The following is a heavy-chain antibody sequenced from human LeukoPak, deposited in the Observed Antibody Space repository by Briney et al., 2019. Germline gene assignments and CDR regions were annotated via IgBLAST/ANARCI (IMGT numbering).Heavy chain of an antibody. CDR2: IDPGDSDT. Sequence: GESLKISCKGSGYSFSSYWIGWVRQMPGKGLEWMGIIDPGDSDTRYSPSFEGQVTISADKSISTAYLQWSSPKASDTAMYYCATSTSGYSYGMFDCWGQGTLVTVSS. CDR3: ATSTSGYSYGMFDC. CDR1: GYSFSSYW. J-gene: IGHJ4*02. D-gene: IGHD5-18*01. V-gene: IGHV5-51*01.